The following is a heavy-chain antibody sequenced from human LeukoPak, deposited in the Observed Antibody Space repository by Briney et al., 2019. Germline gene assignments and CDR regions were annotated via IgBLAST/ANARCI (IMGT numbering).Heavy chain of an antibody. J-gene: IGHJ5*02. V-gene: IGHV4-4*07. CDR3: ARASYSRGWSGGSNWFDP. D-gene: IGHD6-19*01. Sequence: SETLSLTCTVSGGSISSYYWSWLRQPAGKGLEWIGRIYTSGSTNYNPSLKSRVTMSVDTSKNQFSLKLSSVTAADTAVYYCARASYSRGWSGGSNWFDPWGQGTLVTVSS. CDR1: GGSISSYY. CDR2: IYTSGST.